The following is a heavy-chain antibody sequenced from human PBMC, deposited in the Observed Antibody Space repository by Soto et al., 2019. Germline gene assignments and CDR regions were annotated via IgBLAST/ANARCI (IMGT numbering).Heavy chain of an antibody. D-gene: IGHD3-3*01. CDR2: INHGGST. Sequence: SETLSLTCAVYGGSFRNYYWSWIRQPPGRGLEWIGEINHGGSTSYNPSLKSRVTLSLDTSKNQFFLRLSSVTAADTAVYYCARGYYDFWSGYYTEGYYYYMDVWGKGTTVTVSS. CDR3: ARGYYDFWSGYYTEGYYYYMDV. J-gene: IGHJ6*03. V-gene: IGHV4-34*01. CDR1: GGSFRNYY.